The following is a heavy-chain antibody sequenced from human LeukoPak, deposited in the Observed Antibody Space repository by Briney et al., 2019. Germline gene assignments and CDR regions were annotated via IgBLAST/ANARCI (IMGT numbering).Heavy chain of an antibody. V-gene: IGHV3-64*01. J-gene: IGHJ4*02. D-gene: IGHD6-13*01. CDR2: ISSNGNST. CDR1: GFTFSSYA. CDR3: ARSGSRIAAAGKNYFDY. Sequence: PGGSLRLSCAASGFTFSSYAMHWVRQAPGKGLEYVSVISSNGNSTFYANSVKGRFTISRGNSKNTLYLEMGSLRAEDMAVYYCARSGSRIAAAGKNYFDYWGQGTLVTVSA.